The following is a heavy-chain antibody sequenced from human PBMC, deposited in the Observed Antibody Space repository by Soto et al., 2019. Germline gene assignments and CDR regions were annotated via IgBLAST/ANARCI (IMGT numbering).Heavy chain of an antibody. J-gene: IGHJ4*02. CDR3: ARIGSSGYYFDY. CDR1: GFSLTTSGMC. V-gene: IGHV2-70*01. CDR2: IDWDDDK. Sequence: SDPTLVNPTQTLTLTCTFSGFSLTTSGMCVSWIRQPPGKALEWLALIDWDDDKYYRTSLKTRLAISKDTSRSQVVLTMTNMDPVDTATYYCARIGSSGYYFDYWGQGALVTVSS. D-gene: IGHD3-22*01.